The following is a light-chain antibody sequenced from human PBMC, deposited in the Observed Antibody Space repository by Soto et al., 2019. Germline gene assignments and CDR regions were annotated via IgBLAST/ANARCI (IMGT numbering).Light chain of an antibody. CDR3: QQYTAWPLT. V-gene: IGKV3-20*01. J-gene: IGKJ1*01. CDR2: GIS. CDR1: QSVTSNY. Sequence: EVVMTQSPATLSVSPGEGATLSCRASQSVTSNYLAWYQQKPGKAPRLLIHGISNRATGVPDRFSGSASGTDFTLTISRLEPEDFAVYYCQQYTAWPLTFGQGTKVDI.